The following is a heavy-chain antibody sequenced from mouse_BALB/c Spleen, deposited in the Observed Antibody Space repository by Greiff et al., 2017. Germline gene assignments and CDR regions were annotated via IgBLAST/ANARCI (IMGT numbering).Heavy chain of an antibody. J-gene: IGHJ2*01. Sequence: VQLQQSGAGLMKPGASVKISCKATGYTFSSYWLEWVKQRLGHGLEWIGEILLGSGSTNYNEKFKGKATFTSDTSSNTAYMQLSSLTSEDSAVYYCARKERDYYCSSYDYWGQGTTLTVSS. CDR3: ARKERDYYCSSYDY. CDR2: ILLGSGST. CDR1: GYTFSSYW. V-gene: IGHV1-9*01. D-gene: IGHD1-1*01.